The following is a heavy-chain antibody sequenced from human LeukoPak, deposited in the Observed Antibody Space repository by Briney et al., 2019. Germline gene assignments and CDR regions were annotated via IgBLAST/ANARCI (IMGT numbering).Heavy chain of an antibody. CDR2: TVGSGSTT. J-gene: IGHJ1*01. CDR1: EFTFRSHV. Sequence: PGGSLRLSCAASEFTFRSHVMSWVRQAPGKGLEWISATVGSGSTTHYADSVKGRFTISRDNSKNTLYLQMNSLRAEDTAVYYCAIDLAYCGGDCYATGYFQHWGQGTLVTVSS. CDR3: AIDLAYCGGDCYATGYFQH. D-gene: IGHD2-21*02. V-gene: IGHV3-23*01.